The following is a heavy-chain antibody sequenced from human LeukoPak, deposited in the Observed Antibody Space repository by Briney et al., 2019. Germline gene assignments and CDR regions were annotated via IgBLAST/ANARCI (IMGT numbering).Heavy chain of an antibody. CDR2: ISGSGGTT. CDR3: AKSPYFYNSGRYVDV. CDR1: GFTFSSFA. Sequence: GGSLRLSCVPSGFTFSSFAMTWVRQAPGKGLEWVSSISGSGGTTYYADSIKGRFTISRDSSKNMLYLQMNRLRAEDTAVYYCAKSPYFYNSGRYVDVWGKGTTVTVSS. V-gene: IGHV3-23*01. D-gene: IGHD3-10*01. J-gene: IGHJ6*03.